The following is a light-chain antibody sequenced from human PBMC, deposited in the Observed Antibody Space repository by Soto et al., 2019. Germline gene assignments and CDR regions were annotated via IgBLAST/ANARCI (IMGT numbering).Light chain of an antibody. CDR2: DVS. CDR3: QQFKSGTWT. CDR1: QNIERW. Sequence: DIQIAQSSSTLSAYVGDRVTITCRTSQNIERWLAWYQQKPGKAPKLLLYDVSSLESGVPSRFSGSGSATEFILTINGLQPDDFATYFCQQFKSGTWTFGQGTKVDI. J-gene: IGKJ1*01. V-gene: IGKV1-5*01.